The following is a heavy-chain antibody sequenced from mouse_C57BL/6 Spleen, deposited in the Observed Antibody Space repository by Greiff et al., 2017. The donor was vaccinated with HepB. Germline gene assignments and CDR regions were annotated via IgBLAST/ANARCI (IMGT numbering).Heavy chain of an antibody. CDR1: GFTFSDYG. V-gene: IGHV5-17*01. D-gene: IGHD1-2*01. J-gene: IGHJ1*03. CDR2: ISSGSSTI. CDR3: ARGRYYGPWYFDV. Sequence: DVQLQESGGGLVKPGGSLKLSCAASGFTFSDYGMHWVRQAPEKGLEWVAYISSGSSTIYYADTVKGRFTISRDNAKNTLFLQMTSLRSEDTAMYYCARGRYYGPWYFDVWGTGTTVTVSS.